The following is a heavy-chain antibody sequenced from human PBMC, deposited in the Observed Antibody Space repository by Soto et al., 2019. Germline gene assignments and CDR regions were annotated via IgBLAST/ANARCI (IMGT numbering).Heavy chain of an antibody. D-gene: IGHD5-18*01. J-gene: IGHJ4*02. CDR3: SYRQRGYSYHFAY. Sequence: QITLKESGPTLVKPTQTLTLTCTFSGFSLSTRGVGVGWIRQPPGKALEWLALIYWDDDEGYSPSLKRRLTITKDTAKNQVVLTMTNMDTGDTATYYCSYRQRGYSYHFAYGGQCTRVTVSS. CDR1: GFSLSTRGVG. CDR2: IYWDDDE. V-gene: IGHV2-5*02.